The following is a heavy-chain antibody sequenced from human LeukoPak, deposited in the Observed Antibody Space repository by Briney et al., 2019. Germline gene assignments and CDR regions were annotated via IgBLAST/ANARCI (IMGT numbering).Heavy chain of an antibody. V-gene: IGHV3-73*01. Sequence: PGGSLKLSCAASGFSFSGSAIHWVRQASGKGLEWVGRIRDKANSYATTYAASVKGRFTISRDDSKNTAYLHMNSLRAEDTAVYYCAKIDYGDYADYWGQGTLVTVSS. J-gene: IGHJ4*02. CDR3: AKIDYGDYADY. CDR2: IRDKANSYAT. CDR1: GFSFSGSA. D-gene: IGHD4-17*01.